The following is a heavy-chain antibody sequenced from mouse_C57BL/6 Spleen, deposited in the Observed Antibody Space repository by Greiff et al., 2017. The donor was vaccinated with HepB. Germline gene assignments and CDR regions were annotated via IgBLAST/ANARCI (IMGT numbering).Heavy chain of an antibody. J-gene: IGHJ4*01. CDR1: GFSLTSYG. V-gene: IGHV2-3*01. Sequence: QVQLKESGPGLVAPSQCLSITCTVSGFSLTSYGVSWVRQPPGKGLEWLGVIWGDGSTNYHSALISRLSISKDSSKSQVFLRLTSLQTDDTATYYCDQPGAFIGYAMDYWGQGTSVTVSS. CDR2: IWGDGST. D-gene: IGHD1-1*01. CDR3: DQPGAFIGYAMDY.